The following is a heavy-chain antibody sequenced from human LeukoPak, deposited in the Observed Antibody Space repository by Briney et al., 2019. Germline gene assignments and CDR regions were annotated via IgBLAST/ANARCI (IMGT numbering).Heavy chain of an antibody. V-gene: IGHV4-39*01. CDR3: ARFAARLPNDY. CDR2: IYYSGST. J-gene: IGHJ4*02. CDR1: GGSISSSSYH. Sequence: SETLSLTCTVSGGSISSSSYHWGWMRQPPGNGLEWIGSIYYSGSTYYNPSLKSRVTISVDTSKNQFSLKLSSVTAADTAVYYCARFAARLPNDYWGQGTLVTVSS. D-gene: IGHD6-6*01.